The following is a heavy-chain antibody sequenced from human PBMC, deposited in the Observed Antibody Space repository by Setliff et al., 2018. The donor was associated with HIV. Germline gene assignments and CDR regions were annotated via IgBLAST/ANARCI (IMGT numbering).Heavy chain of an antibody. J-gene: IGHJ4*02. CDR3: ARDISGFYFWGSDY. V-gene: IGHV3-7*01. CDR2: IKQDGSEK. Sequence: GGSLRLSCAASGFTFSSYWMSWVRQAPGKGLEWVANIKQDGSEKYYVDSVKGRFTISRDNAKNSLYLQMNSLRAEDTAVYYCARDISGFYFWGSDYWGQGTLVTVSS. CDR1: GFTFSSYW. D-gene: IGHD7-27*01.